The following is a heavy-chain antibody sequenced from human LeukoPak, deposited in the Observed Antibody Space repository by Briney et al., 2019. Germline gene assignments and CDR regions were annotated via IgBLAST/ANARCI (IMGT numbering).Heavy chain of an antibody. CDR3: ARDSAAARQETTKYYYYYMDV. Sequence: GGSLRLSCAASGFTFSSYGMHWVRQAPGKGLEWVTFIRFDGTNKYYADSVKGRFTISRDNSQNTLYLQMNSLRAEDTAVYYCARDSAAARQETTKYYYYYMDVWGKGTTVTVSS. J-gene: IGHJ6*03. CDR2: IRFDGTNK. V-gene: IGHV3-30*02. D-gene: IGHD6-6*01. CDR1: GFTFSSYG.